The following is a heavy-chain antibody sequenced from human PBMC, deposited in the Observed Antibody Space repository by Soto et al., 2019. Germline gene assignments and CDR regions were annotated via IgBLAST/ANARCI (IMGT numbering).Heavy chain of an antibody. V-gene: IGHV4-30-2*01. D-gene: IGHD3-10*01. Sequence: PSETLSLTCAVSGGSISSGGYSRSWIRQPPGKGLEWIGYIYHSGSTYYNPSLKSRVTISVDRSKNQFSLKLSSVTAADTAVYYCASKFGELLADAFDIWGQGTMVTVSS. CDR3: ASKFGELLADAFDI. CDR2: IYHSGST. CDR1: GGSISSGGYS. J-gene: IGHJ3*02.